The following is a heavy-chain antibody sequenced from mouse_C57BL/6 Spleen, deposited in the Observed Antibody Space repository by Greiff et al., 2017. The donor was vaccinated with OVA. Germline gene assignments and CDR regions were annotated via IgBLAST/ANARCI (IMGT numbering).Heavy chain of an antibody. D-gene: IGHD4-1*01. CDR3: ARLTGTDAMDY. J-gene: IGHJ4*01. V-gene: IGHV1-52*01. CDR1: GYTFTSYW. Sequence: QVQLQQPGAELVRPGSSVKLSCKASGYTFTSYWMHWVKQRPIQGLEWIGNIDPSGSETHYNQKFKDKATLTVDKSSSTAYMQLSSLTSEDSAVYYCARLTGTDAMDYWGQGTSVTVSS. CDR2: IDPSGSET.